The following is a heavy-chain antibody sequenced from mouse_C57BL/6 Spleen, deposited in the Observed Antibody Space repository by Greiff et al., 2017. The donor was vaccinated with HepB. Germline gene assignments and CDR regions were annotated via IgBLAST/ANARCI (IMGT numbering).Heavy chain of an antibody. Sequence: EVKLMESVAELVRPGASVKLSCTASGFNIKNTYMHWVKQRPEQGLEWIGRIDPANGNTKYAPKFKGKATITADTPSNTASLQLSSLTAEDTAIYYCARWEGWYFDVWGTGPTVTVSS. CDR1: GFNIKNTY. CDR2: IDPANGNT. CDR3: ARWEGWYFDV. D-gene: IGHD4-1*01. V-gene: IGHV14-3*01. J-gene: IGHJ1*03.